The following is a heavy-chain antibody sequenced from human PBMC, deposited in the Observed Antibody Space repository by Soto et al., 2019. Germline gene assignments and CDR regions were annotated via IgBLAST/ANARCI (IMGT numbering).Heavy chain of an antibody. Sequence: QSGGSLRLSCAASGFTFSSYAMSWVRQAPGKGLEWVSAISGSGGSTYYADSVKGRFTISRDNSKNTLYLQMNSLRAEDTAVYYCATQDYDFWSGPNTNNYGMDVWGQGTTVTVSS. CDR2: ISGSGGST. D-gene: IGHD3-3*01. V-gene: IGHV3-23*01. CDR3: ATQDYDFWSGPNTNNYGMDV. CDR1: GFTFSSYA. J-gene: IGHJ6*02.